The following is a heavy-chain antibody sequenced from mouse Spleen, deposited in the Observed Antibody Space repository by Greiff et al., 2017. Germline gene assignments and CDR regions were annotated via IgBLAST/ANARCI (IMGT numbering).Heavy chain of an antibody. Sequence: EVNVVESGGGLVKLGGSLKLSCAASGFTFSSYAMSWVRQTPEKRLEWVATISSGGGNTYYPDSVKGRFTISRDNAKNTLYLQMSSLKSEDTAMYYCARATTVVARSYWYFDVWGAGTTVTVSS. V-gene: IGHV5-9*04. CDR2: ISSGGGNT. J-gene: IGHJ1*01. D-gene: IGHD1-1*01. CDR1: GFTFSSYA. CDR3: ARATTVVARSYWYFDV.